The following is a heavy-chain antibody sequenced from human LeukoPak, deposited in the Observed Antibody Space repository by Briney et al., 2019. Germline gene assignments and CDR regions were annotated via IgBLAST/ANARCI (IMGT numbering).Heavy chain of an antibody. J-gene: IGHJ4*02. CDR2: ISSSSSTI. CDR1: GFTFSYYS. V-gene: IGHV3-48*02. CDR3: AGDCGGDCHLIHY. D-gene: IGHD2-21*02. Sequence: GGSLRLSCAASGFTFSYYSMNWVRQAPGKGLEWVSYISSSSSTIYYADSVKGRFTISRDNAKNSLHLQMNSLRDEDTATYYCAGDCGGDCHLIHYWGQGTLVTVSS.